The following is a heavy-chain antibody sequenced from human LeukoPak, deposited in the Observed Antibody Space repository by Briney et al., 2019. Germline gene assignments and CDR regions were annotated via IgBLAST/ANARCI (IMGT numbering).Heavy chain of an antibody. CDR2: ISSSSSYT. V-gene: IGHV3-11*05. CDR1: GFTFSDYY. D-gene: IGHD5-24*01. Sequence: GGSLRLSCAASGFTFSDYYMSWIRQAPGKGLEWVSYISSSSSYTNYADSVKGRFTISRDNAKNSLYLQMNSLRAEDTAVYYCAREEMATPHDAFDIWAKGQWSPSLQ. J-gene: IGHJ3*02. CDR3: AREEMATPHDAFDI.